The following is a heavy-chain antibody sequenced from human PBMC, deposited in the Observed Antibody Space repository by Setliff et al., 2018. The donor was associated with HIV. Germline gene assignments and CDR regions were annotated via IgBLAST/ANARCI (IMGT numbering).Heavy chain of an antibody. V-gene: IGHV1-8*02. CDR1: GYTFTSYD. J-gene: IGHJ3*02. CDR2: MNPNSGNT. D-gene: IGHD6-13*01. CDR3: ARGSSYSSSWYVFRPQALNDAFDI. Sequence: ASVKVSCKASGYTFTSYDINWVRQATGQGLEWMGWMNPNSGNTGYAQKFQGRVTMTRNTSISTAYMELSSLRSEDTAVYYCARGSSYSSSWYVFRPQALNDAFDIWAQGTRVTVSS.